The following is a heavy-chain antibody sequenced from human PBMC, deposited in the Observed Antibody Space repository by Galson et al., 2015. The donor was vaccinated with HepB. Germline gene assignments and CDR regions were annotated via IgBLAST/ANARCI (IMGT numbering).Heavy chain of an antibody. Sequence: SVKVSCKASGYTFTSYGISWVRQAPGQGLEWMGWISAYNGNTNYAQKLQGRVTMTTDTSTSTAYMELRSLRSDDTAVYYCARDPHPPMAATTLGYFDYWGQGTLVTVSS. J-gene: IGHJ4*02. CDR3: ARDPHPPMAATTLGYFDY. D-gene: IGHD5-12*01. CDR1: GYTFTSYG. CDR2: ISAYNGNT. V-gene: IGHV1-18*01.